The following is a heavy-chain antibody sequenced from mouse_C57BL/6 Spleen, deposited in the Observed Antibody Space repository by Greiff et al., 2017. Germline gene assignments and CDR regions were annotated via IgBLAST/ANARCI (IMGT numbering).Heavy chain of an antibody. Sequence: VQLQESGPGLVAPSQSLSITCTVSGFSLTSYGVDWVRQPPGKGLEWLGVICGGGSTNYNSALMSRLSISTDNSKSHVFLKMNSLQTNDTAMYYCAKRSDGYCPFAYWGQGTLVTVSA. CDR2: ICGGGST. V-gene: IGHV2-9*01. CDR1: GFSLTSYG. CDR3: AKRSDGYCPFAY. D-gene: IGHD2-3*01. J-gene: IGHJ3*01.